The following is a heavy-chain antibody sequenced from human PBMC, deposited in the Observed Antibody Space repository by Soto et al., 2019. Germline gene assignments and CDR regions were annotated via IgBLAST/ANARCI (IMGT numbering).Heavy chain of an antibody. CDR1: EGTFSSYA. D-gene: IGHD3-22*01. J-gene: IGHJ4*02. CDR3: ASTEGDSSGYYYHFDY. CDR2: IIPIFGTA. Sequence: QVQLVQSGAEVKKPGSSVKVSCKASEGTFSSYAISWVRQAPGQGLEWMGGIIPIFGTANYAQKFQGRVTITADESTSTAYMELSSLRSEDTAVYYCASTEGDSSGYYYHFDYWGQGTLVTVSS. V-gene: IGHV1-69*01.